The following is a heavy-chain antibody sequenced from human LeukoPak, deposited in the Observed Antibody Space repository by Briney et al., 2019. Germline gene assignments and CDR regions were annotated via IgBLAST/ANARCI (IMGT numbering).Heavy chain of an antibody. CDR3: AREGFGELSRFDY. Sequence: SETLSLTCVAYGGSFSGDYWSWIRQPPGRGLEWIGEINHSGRTNYNPSLKSRVTKSVDTSMNQFSLKLSSVTAADTAVYYCAREGFGELSRFDYWGQGTLVTVSS. J-gene: IGHJ4*02. D-gene: IGHD3-10*01. CDR1: GGSFSGDY. V-gene: IGHV4-34*01. CDR2: INHSGRT.